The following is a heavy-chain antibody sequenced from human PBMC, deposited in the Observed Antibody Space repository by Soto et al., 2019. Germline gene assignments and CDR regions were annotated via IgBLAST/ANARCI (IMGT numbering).Heavy chain of an antibody. J-gene: IGHJ6*03. CDR3: AKGGFLLVPAASMLENYYYMAV. V-gene: IGHV3-23*01. D-gene: IGHD2-2*01. CDR1: EFTFASYA. CDR2: ISGSGGST. Sequence: CRAAEFTFASYAMSRVSKTPGKGLEWVSAISGSGGSTYYADSVKGRFTISRDNSKNTLYLQMNSLRAEDTAVYYCAKGGFLLVPAASMLENYYYMAVWGKGTTVTVSS.